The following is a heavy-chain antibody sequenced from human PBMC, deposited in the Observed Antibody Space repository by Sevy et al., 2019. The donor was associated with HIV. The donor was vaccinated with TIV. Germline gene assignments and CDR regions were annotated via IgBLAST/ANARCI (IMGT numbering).Heavy chain of an antibody. CDR2: IRFDASTK. Sequence: GGSLRLSCAASGFTFSNYGMHWVRQAPGKGLEWVALIRFDASTKYYKDSVKGRFTVSRDNAKNMLYLQMNSLRPEDTAVYYCAKDLTGRYTSSSGDFDYWGQGTLVTVSS. V-gene: IGHV3-30*02. D-gene: IGHD6-6*01. CDR1: GFTFSNYG. CDR3: AKDLTGRYTSSSGDFDY. J-gene: IGHJ4*02.